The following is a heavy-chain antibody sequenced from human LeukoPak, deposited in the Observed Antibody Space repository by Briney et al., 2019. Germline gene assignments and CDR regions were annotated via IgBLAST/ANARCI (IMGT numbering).Heavy chain of an antibody. Sequence: PGGSLRLSCAASGLTFGNYALSWVRQGPGKRLEWASGISHSGGNTYYSDSVKGRFTISRDNSKNTLYLQMNSLRAEDTAVYYCARAWTATTPDYWGQGTLVTVSS. J-gene: IGHJ4*02. D-gene: IGHD4-17*01. CDR1: GLTFGNYA. CDR3: ARAWTATTPDY. CDR2: ISHSGGNT. V-gene: IGHV3-23*01.